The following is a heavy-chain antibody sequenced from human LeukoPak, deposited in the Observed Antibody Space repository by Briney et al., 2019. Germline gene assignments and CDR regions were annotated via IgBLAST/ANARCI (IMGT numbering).Heavy chain of an antibody. Sequence: ASVKVSCKASGYTFTSYDINWVRQAPGQGLEWMGRINPNSGGPNYAQKFQGRVTMTRDTSISTAYMELSRLRSDDTAVYYCASDILTGYYAMDVWGQGTTVTVSS. D-gene: IGHD3-9*01. CDR1: GYTFTSYD. J-gene: IGHJ6*02. V-gene: IGHV1-2*06. CDR2: INPNSGGP. CDR3: ASDILTGYYAMDV.